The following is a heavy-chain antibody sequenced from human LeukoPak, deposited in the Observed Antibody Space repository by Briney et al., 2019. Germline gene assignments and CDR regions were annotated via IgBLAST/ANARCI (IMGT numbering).Heavy chain of an antibody. CDR3: ARERDIVLMVYATHYYYYYMDV. D-gene: IGHD2-8*01. J-gene: IGHJ6*03. V-gene: IGHV3-23*01. CDR1: EFTFSNYA. CDR2: ISGSGGTT. Sequence: GGSLRLSCAASEFTFSNYAMTWVRQAPGKGLEWVSSISGSGGTTYYADSVKGRFTISRDNAKNSLYLQMNSLRAEDTAVYYCARERDIVLMVYATHYYYYYMDVWGKGTTVTVSS.